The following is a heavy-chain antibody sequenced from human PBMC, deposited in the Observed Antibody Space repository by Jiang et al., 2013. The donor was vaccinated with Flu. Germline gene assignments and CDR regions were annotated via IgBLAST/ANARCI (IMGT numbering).Heavy chain of an antibody. J-gene: IGHJ3*02. D-gene: IGHD3/OR15-3a*01. CDR2: INHSGST. Sequence: LLKPSETLSLTCAVYGGSFSGYYWSWIRQPPGKGLEWIGEINHSGSTNYNPSLKSRVTISVDTSKNQFSLKLSSVTAADTAVYYCARWTIAGDAFDIWGQGTMVTVSS. CDR1: GGSFSGYY. V-gene: IGHV4-34*01. CDR3: ARWTIAGDAFDI.